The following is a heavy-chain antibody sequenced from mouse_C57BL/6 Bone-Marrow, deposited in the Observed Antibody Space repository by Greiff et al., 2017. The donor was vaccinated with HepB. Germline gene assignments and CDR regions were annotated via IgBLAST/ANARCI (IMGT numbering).Heavy chain of an antibody. D-gene: IGHD1-1*01. Sequence: EVMLVESGGGLVQPGGSLKLSCAASGFTFSDYGMAWVRQAPRKGPEWVAFISNLAYSIYYADTVTGRFTISRENAKNTLYLEMSSLRSEDTAMYDCARRSGSSYVEFAYWGQGTLVTVSA. CDR2: ISNLAYSI. CDR3: ARRSGSSYVEFAY. V-gene: IGHV5-15*01. CDR1: GFTFSDYG. J-gene: IGHJ3*01.